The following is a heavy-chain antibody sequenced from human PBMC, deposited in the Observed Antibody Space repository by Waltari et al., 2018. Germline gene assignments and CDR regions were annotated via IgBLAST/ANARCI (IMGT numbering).Heavy chain of an antibody. CDR2: IRYDESNK. CDR3: AKDGYGHNFDY. CDR1: VFPSRSYG. D-gene: IGHD5-18*01. V-gene: IGHV3-30*02. J-gene: IGHJ4*02. Sequence: VHLVASWGCVVHPGGSLRLSCAASVFPSRSYGLPCVRQAPGKGLEWVAFIRYDESNKYYADSVKGRFTISRDNSKNTLYLQMNSLRAEDTAVYYCAKDGYGHNFDYWGQGTLVTVSS.